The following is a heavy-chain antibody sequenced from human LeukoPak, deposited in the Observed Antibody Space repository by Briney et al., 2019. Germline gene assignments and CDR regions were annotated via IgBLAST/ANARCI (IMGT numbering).Heavy chain of an antibody. CDR1: GFTFSSYA. D-gene: IGHD4-11*01. Sequence: GRSLRLSCAASGFTFSSYAMPWVRQAPGKGLEWVAVISYDGSNKYYADSVKGRFTISRDNSKNTLYLQMNSLRAEDTAVYYCARVYSKYYYYYYGMDVWGQGTTVTVSS. CDR3: ARVYSKYYYYYYGMDV. J-gene: IGHJ6*02. V-gene: IGHV3-30-3*01. CDR2: ISYDGSNK.